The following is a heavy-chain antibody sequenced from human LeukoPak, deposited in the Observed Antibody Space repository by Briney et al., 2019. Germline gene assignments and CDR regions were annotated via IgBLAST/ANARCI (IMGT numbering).Heavy chain of an antibody. D-gene: IGHD3-22*01. V-gene: IGHV3-21*01. CDR3: ARGKYYYDSSGYSGFDY. CDR1: GFTFSSYS. CDR2: ISSSSSYI. Sequence: KPGGSLRLSCAASGFTFSSYSMNWVRQAPGKGLEWVSSISSSSSYIYYADSVKGRFTISRDNAKNSLYLQMNSLRAEDTAVYYCARGKYYYDSSGYSGFDYWGQGTLATVSS. J-gene: IGHJ4*02.